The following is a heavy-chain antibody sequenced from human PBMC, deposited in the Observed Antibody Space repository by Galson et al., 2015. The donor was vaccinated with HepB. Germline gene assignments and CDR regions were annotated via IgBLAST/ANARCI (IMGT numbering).Heavy chain of an antibody. D-gene: IGHD3-10*01. CDR3: ARIRGMVRGFSWFDP. CDR1: GFTVSSNY. J-gene: IGHJ5*02. CDR2: IYSGGST. Sequence: SLRLSCAASGFTVSSNYMSWVRQAPGKGLEWVSVIYSGGSTYYADSVKGRFTISRDNSKNTLYLQMNSLRAEDTAVYYCARIRGMVRGFSWFDPWGQGTLVTVSS. V-gene: IGHV3-53*01.